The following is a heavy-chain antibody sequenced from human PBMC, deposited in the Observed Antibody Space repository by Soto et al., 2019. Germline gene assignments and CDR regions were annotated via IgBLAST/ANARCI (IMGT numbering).Heavy chain of an antibody. CDR1: GFTFSNFG. CDR3: VREDWSSHLCQSSEDFYYGMEV. D-gene: IGHD2-2*01. J-gene: IGHJ6*01. V-gene: IGHV3-33*01. CDR2: IWYDGVNR. Sequence: QVQLVESGGGVVQPGRSLRLSCEASGFTFSNFGMHWVRQAPGRGLEWVANIWYDGVNRYYADSVRGRFTVSRDNSKNTQYLEIKSFRAEDTAVYFCVREDWSSHLCQSSEDFYYGMEVWCQGPRVTGSS.